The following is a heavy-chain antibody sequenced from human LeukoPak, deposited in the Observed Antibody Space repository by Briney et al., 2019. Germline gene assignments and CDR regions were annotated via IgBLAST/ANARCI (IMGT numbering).Heavy chain of an antibody. D-gene: IGHD3-3*01. V-gene: IGHV4-34*01. CDR1: GGSFSGYY. Sequence: SETLSLTCAVYGGSFSGYYWSWIRQPPGKGLEWIGEINHSGSTNYNRSLKSRVTISVDTSKNQFSLKLSSVTAADTAVYYCARVPYDFWSGYYVDYWGQGTLVTVSS. CDR2: INHSGST. J-gene: IGHJ4*02. CDR3: ARVPYDFWSGYYVDY.